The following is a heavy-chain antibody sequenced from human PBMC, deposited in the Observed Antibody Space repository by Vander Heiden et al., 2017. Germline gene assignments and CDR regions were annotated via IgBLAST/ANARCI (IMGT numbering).Heavy chain of an antibody. CDR3: TKGQPEGY. CDR1: GFTFGDYA. CDR2: IRSKAYCGTT. J-gene: IGHJ4*02. Sequence: EVQLVESGGGLVQPGRSLRLSCTASGFTFGDYAMSWFRQGPGKGLEWVGFIRSKAYCGTTEYAASVKGRFTISRDDSKSIAYLQMNSLKTEDTAVYYCTKGQPEGYWGQGTLVTVSS. V-gene: IGHV3-49*03. D-gene: IGHD6-13*01.